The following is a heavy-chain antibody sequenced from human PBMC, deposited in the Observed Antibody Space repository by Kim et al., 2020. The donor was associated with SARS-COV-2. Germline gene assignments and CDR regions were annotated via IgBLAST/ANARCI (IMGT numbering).Heavy chain of an antibody. D-gene: IGHD7-27*01. CDR3: ARDDSLGGFDY. V-gene: IGHV4-31*03. CDR1: GDSITSGGYY. J-gene: IGHJ4*02. CDR2: IYYGGNT. Sequence: SETLSLTCTVSGDSITSGGYYWNWIRQQPGKGLEWIGSIYYGGNTHYIPSLKSRLTISVDTSKNHVSLNLNSATAADTAVYYCARDDSLGGFDYWGQGILDTVSA.